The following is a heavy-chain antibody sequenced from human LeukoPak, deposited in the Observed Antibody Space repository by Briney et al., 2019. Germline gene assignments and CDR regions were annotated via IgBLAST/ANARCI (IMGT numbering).Heavy chain of an antibody. CDR3: ARDYQGGYGDKTVDY. CDR2: IYHSGST. D-gene: IGHD5-18*01. Sequence: PSETLSLTCTVSGYSISSGYYWGWIRPPPGKGLEWIGSIYHSGSTHYNPSLKSRVTISVDTSKNQFSLKLSSVTAADTAVYYCARDYQGGYGDKTVDYWGQGTLVTVSS. CDR1: GYSISSGYY. J-gene: IGHJ4*02. V-gene: IGHV4-38-2*02.